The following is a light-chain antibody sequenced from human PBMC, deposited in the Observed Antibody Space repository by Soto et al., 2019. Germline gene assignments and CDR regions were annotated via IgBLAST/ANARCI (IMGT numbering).Light chain of an antibody. CDR3: QQYDNLPYT. CDR1: QDISNY. J-gene: IGKJ2*01. Sequence: DIQMTQSPSSLSASVGDRVTITCQASQDISNYLNWYQQKPGKAPKVLIYGASKLETGVPSRFSGSGSGTDFTFTISSLQPEDIATYFCQQYDNLPYTFGQGTELEIK. CDR2: GAS. V-gene: IGKV1-33*01.